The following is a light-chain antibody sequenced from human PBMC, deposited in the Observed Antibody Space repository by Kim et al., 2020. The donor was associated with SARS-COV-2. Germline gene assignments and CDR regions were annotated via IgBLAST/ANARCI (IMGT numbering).Light chain of an antibody. CDR1: QRVSDNY. J-gene: IGKJ4*01. Sequence: LSPGERVTLSCRASQRVSDNYLAWYQKRPGQAPRPLIYGASSRATGISDRFSGSGSGTDFTLTISRLEPEDFAVYYCQQYGSTPLTFGGGTKLEI. V-gene: IGKV3-20*01. CDR3: QQYGSTPLT. CDR2: GAS.